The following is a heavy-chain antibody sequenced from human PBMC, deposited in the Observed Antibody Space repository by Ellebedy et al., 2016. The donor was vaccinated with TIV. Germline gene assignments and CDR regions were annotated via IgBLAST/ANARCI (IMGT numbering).Heavy chain of an antibody. CDR2: INQDGSQK. CDR1: GFIFNDYW. J-gene: IGHJ3*02. CDR3: ARGGGRVLLYSFDM. V-gene: IGHV3-7*01. D-gene: IGHD1-26*01. Sequence: GESLKISCAASGFIFNDYWMHWVRQTPGRGLEWVANINQDGSQKYYGDSVKGRFTISRDNAKNSLYLEMNSLRAEDTAVYYCARGGGRVLLYSFDMWGQGTMVTVSS.